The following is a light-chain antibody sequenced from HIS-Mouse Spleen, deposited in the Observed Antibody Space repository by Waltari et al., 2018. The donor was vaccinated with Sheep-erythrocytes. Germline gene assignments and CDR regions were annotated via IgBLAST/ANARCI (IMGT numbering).Light chain of an antibody. CDR2: EGS. CDR3: CSYAGSSTPWV. J-gene: IGLJ3*02. CDR1: SSDVGSYNL. V-gene: IGLV2-23*01. Sequence: QSALTQPASVSGSPGQSITISCTGTSSDVGSYNLVPWYQQPPGKASKLMIYEGSKRPSGVSNRFSGSKSGNTASLTISGLQAEDEADYYCCSYAGSSTPWVFGGGTKLTVL.